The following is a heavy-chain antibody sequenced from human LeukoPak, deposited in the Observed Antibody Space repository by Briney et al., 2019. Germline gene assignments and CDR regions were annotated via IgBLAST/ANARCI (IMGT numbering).Heavy chain of an antibody. CDR3: VSMTPPQVY. CDR1: GFTFSSYA. CDR2: ISSNGGST. V-gene: IGHV3-64D*06. Sequence: PGGSLRLSCSASGFTFSSYAMHWVRQAPGKGPEYVSAISSNGGSTYYADSVKGRFTISRDNSKNTLYLQMSSLRAEDTAVYYCVSMTPPQVYWGQGTLVTVSS. D-gene: IGHD2-15*01. J-gene: IGHJ4*02.